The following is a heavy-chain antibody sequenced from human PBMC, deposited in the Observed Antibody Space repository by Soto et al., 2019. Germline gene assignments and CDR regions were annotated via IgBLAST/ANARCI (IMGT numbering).Heavy chain of an antibody. CDR2: ISGSGGST. V-gene: IGHV3-23*01. CDR1: GFTLSSYA. CDR3: AKEVGSAYYYGMDV. J-gene: IGHJ6*02. Sequence: QSGGSLRLSCAASGFTLSSYAMSWVRQAPGKGLEWVSAISGSGGSTYYADSVKGRFTISRDNSKNTLYLQMNSLRAEDTAVYYCAKEVGSAYYYGMDVWGQGTTVTVSS.